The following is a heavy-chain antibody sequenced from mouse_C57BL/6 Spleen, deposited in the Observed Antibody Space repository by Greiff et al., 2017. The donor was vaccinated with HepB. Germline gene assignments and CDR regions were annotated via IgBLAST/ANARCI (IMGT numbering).Heavy chain of an antibody. V-gene: IGHV5-16*01. Sequence: DVMLVESEGGLVQPGSSMKLSCTASGFTFSDYYMAWVRQVPEKGLEWVANINYDGSSTYYLDSLKSRFIISRDNEKNILYLQMSSLKSEDTATYYCAREDYAMDYWGQGTSVTVSS. CDR1: GFTFSDYY. J-gene: IGHJ4*01. CDR2: INYDGSST. CDR3: AREDYAMDY.